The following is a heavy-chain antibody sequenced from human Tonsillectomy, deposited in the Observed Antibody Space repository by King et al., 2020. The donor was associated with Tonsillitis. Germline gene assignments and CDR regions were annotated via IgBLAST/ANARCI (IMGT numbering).Heavy chain of an antibody. Sequence: VQLVESGGGVIRPGGSLRLSCAASGVTFDDYGMSWVRQAPGKGLECAAGINWNGGRPLYADSVKGRFTISRDNAKNSLYLQMNSLRAEDTALYYCARGSYGGTGYYMDVWGKGTTVTVSS. D-gene: IGHD4-23*01. CDR1: GVTFDDYG. CDR3: ARGSYGGTGYYMDV. J-gene: IGHJ6*03. V-gene: IGHV3-20*04. CDR2: INWNGGRP.